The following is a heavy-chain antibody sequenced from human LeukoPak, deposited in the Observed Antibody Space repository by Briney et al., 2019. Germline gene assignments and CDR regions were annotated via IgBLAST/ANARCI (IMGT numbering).Heavy chain of an antibody. CDR3: AREGLGPTFSAWFDP. J-gene: IGHJ5*02. D-gene: IGHD1-26*01. V-gene: IGHV3-23*01. CDR1: GFTFSSYA. Sequence: PGGSLRLSCAASGFTFSSYAMSWVRQAPGKGLEWVSAISGSGGSTYYADSVKGRFTISRDNSKNTLYLQMNSLTSEDTAIYFCAREGLGPTFSAWFDPWGQGTLVTVSS. CDR2: ISGSGGST.